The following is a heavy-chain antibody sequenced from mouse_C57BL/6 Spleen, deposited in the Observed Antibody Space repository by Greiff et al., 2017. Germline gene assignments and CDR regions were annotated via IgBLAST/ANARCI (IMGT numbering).Heavy chain of an antibody. CDR3: AREGTGTGPYFDY. V-gene: IGHV1-80*01. CDR2: IYPGDGDT. J-gene: IGHJ2*01. D-gene: IGHD4-1*01. Sequence: QVQLKESGAELVKPGASVKISCKASGYAFSSYWMNWVKQRPGKGLEWIGQIYPGDGDTNYNGKFKGKATLTADKSSSTAYMQLSSLTSEDSAVYFCAREGTGTGPYFDYWGEGTTLTVSS. CDR1: GYAFSSYW.